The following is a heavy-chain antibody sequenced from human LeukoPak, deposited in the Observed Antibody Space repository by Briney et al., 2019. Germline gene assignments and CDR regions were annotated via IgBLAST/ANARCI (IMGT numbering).Heavy chain of an antibody. CDR2: IRFDGSYK. CDR3: ARQKYLRGPDVEYFDY. J-gene: IGHJ4*02. Sequence: GGSLRLSCAASGFTFSSYGMHWVRQAPGKGLEWVAFIRFDGSYKYYADSVKGRFTISRDNSKNTLYLQMNSLRAEDTAVYYCARQKYLRGPDVEYFDYWGQGTLVTVSS. V-gene: IGHV3-30*02. CDR1: GFTFSSYG. D-gene: IGHD5/OR15-5a*01.